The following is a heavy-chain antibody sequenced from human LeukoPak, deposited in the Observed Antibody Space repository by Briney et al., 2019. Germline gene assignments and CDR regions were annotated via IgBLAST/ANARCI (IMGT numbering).Heavy chain of an antibody. CDR3: ARDRDITIFGVVADPFDI. D-gene: IGHD3-3*01. V-gene: IGHV4-34*01. CDR1: GGSFSGYY. J-gene: IGHJ3*02. CDR2: INHSGST. Sequence: SETLSLTCAVYGGSFSGYYWSWIRQPPGKGLEWIGEINHSGSTNYNPSLKSRVTISVDTSKNQFSLKLSFVTAADTAVYYCARDRDITIFGVVADPFDIWGQGTMVTVSS.